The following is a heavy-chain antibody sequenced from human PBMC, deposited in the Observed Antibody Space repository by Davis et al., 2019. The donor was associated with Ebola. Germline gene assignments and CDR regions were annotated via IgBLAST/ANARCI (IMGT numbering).Heavy chain of an antibody. CDR3: ASSRTTRSHYFDY. V-gene: IGHV3-53*01. Sequence: GESLKISCAASAFTVSSNYMSWVRQAPGKGLEWVSVIYSGGSTYYADSVKGRFTISRDNFKNTLYLQMNSLRAEDTAVYYCASSRTTRSHYFDYWGQGTLVTVSS. CDR1: AFTVSSNY. J-gene: IGHJ4*02. D-gene: IGHD4-17*01. CDR2: IYSGGST.